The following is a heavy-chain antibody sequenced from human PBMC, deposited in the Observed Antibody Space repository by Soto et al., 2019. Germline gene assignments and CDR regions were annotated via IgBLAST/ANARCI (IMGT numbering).Heavy chain of an antibody. D-gene: IGHD2-2*01. CDR2: IIPIFGTP. J-gene: IGHJ4*02. CDR1: GGTFNNYV. V-gene: IGHV1-69*06. Sequence: SVKVSCKASGGTFNNYVINWVRQAPGQGLEWMAGIIPIFGTPNYAQKFQGRVTITADKSTSTAYMELNSLRSEDTAVYYCAGRCDGTNCLAHFDYWGQGTLVTVSS. CDR3: AGRCDGTNCLAHFDY.